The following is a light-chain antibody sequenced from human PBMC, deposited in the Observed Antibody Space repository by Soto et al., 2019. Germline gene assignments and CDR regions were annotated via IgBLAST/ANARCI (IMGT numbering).Light chain of an antibody. CDR3: LQHNSYPPNT. V-gene: IGKV1-9*01. CDR1: QGISSY. Sequence: IQLTQSPSSLSASVGDRVTITCRASQGISSYLAWYQQKPGKAPKLLIYAASTLQSGVPSRFSGSGSGTEFTLTISSLQPDDFATYYCLQHNSYPPNTFGQGTKVDIK. CDR2: AAS. J-gene: IGKJ1*01.